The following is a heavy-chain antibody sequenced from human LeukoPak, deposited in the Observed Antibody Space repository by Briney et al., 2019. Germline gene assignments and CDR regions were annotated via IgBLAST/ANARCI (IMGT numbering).Heavy chain of an antibody. CDR2: MSYDGSKR. CDR1: GFTFSTYG. Sequence: GGSLRLSCVASGFTFSTYGMHWVRQAPGKGLEWVSLMSYDGSKRYYADSLRGRFTISRDSSKNTVYLQMNSLRPEDTAVYYCAKGPVSESRSPFDYWGQGTLVTVSS. CDR3: AKGPVSESRSPFDY. D-gene: IGHD4-17*01. V-gene: IGHV3-30*18. J-gene: IGHJ4*02.